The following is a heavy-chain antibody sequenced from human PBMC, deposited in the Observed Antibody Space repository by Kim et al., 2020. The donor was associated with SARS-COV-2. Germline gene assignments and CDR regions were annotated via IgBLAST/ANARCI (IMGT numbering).Heavy chain of an antibody. J-gene: IGHJ4*02. CDR1: GFTFSSYN. D-gene: IGHD6-19*01. CDR3: ARGSIAVAGTGGGY. Sequence: GGSLRLSCAASGFTFSSYNMNWVRQAPGKGLEWVSYISSSSTTIYYADSVKGRFIISRDNAKNSLYLLMNSLRDEDTAVYYCARGSIAVAGTGGGYWGQGALVTVSS. V-gene: IGHV3-48*02. CDR2: ISSSSTTI.